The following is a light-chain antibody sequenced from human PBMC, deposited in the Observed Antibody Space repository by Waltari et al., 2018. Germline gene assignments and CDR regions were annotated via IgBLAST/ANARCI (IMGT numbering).Light chain of an antibody. Sequence: QSALTQPASVSGSPGQSITISCTGSSSDVGGYNYVPWYQKHPGKAPKLMIYDVSHRPSGVSNRFSGSKSGNTASLTISGLQAEDEADYYCSSYTGSSTLVFGGGTKLTVL. CDR3: SSYTGSSTLV. V-gene: IGLV2-14*03. CDR2: DVS. CDR1: SSDVGGYNY. J-gene: IGLJ2*01.